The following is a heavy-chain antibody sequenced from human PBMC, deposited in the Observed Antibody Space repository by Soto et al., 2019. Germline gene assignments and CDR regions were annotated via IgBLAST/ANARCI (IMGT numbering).Heavy chain of an antibody. CDR2: IYHTGTT. CDR3: ARGINYYDSSGDSWFDP. Sequence: SETLSLTCTVSGGSINSGDYSWTWIRQPPGKGLKWIGYIYHTGTTYYNMSLKSRVNISVARSKNQLSLKLSSVTAADTVVYYCARGINYYDSSGDSWFDPWGQGTPVTVS. V-gene: IGHV4-30-2*01. D-gene: IGHD3-22*01. CDR1: GGSINSGDYS. J-gene: IGHJ5*02.